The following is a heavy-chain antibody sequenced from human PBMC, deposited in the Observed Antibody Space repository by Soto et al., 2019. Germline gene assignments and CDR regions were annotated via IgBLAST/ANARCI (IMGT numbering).Heavy chain of an antibody. V-gene: IGHV3-33*01. CDR1: GFTFSTYG. D-gene: IGHD2-2*02. Sequence: QVQLVESGGGVVQPGRSLRLSCAASGFTFSTYGMHWVRQAPGKGLEWVAVIWYDGTKKYYADSVKGRFTISRDNSRTTLSLQMSRLRAEATAVYYCASGCTRCYTDYWGQGTLVTVSS. J-gene: IGHJ4*02. CDR3: ASGCTRCYTDY. CDR2: IWYDGTKK.